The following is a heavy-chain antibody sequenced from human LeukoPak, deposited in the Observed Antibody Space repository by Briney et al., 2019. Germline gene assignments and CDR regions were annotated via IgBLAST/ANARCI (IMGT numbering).Heavy chain of an antibody. V-gene: IGHV3-7*01. Sequence: GGSLRLSCAASEITFSSYWMGWVRQAPGKGLEWVATIKQDGSEKYYVDSVKGRFTISRDNAKNSLYLQMNSLTAEDTAVYYCARAARGLTKDPDYWGQGTLVTVPS. CDR1: EITFSSYW. CDR3: ARAARGLTKDPDY. J-gene: IGHJ4*02. CDR2: IKQDGSEK. D-gene: IGHD3-9*01.